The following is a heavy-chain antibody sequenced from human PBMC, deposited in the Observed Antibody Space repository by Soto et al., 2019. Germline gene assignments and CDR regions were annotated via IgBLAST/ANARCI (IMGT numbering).Heavy chain of an antibody. CDR2: IYFRGNT. D-gene: IGHD3-22*01. Sequence: SETLSLTCSVSGDSISRLDYYWTWIRQHPEKGLEWIGNIYFRGNTYYSPSLESRLTISVDTSKNQFSLKLTSVTAADTAVYYCAREGGSYDSGGYLIRGAFDIWGQGTMVT. CDR1: GDSISRLDYY. J-gene: IGHJ3*02. V-gene: IGHV4-31*03. CDR3: AREGGSYDSGGYLIRGAFDI.